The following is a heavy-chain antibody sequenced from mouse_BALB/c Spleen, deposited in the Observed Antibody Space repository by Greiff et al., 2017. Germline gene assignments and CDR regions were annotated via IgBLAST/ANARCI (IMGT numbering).Heavy chain of an antibody. CDR3: ARYSSGYVAMDY. D-gene: IGHD3-1*01. CDR1: GYTFTSYY. Sequence: VQLQQPGAELVKPGASVKLSCKASGYTFTSYYMYWVKQRPGQGLEWIGGINPSNGGTNFNEKFKSKATLTVDKSSSTAYMQLSSLTSEDSAVYYCARYSSGYVAMDYWGQGTAVTVSS. CDR2: INPSNGGT. J-gene: IGHJ4*01. V-gene: IGHV1S81*02.